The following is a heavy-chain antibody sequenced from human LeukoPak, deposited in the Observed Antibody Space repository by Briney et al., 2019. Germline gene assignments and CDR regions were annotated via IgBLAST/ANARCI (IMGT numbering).Heavy chain of an antibody. D-gene: IGHD4-17*01. Sequence: GGSLRLSCEASGFTFTTYSMTWVRQAPGKGLEWVSIISSGSSAIFSADALKGRFAISRDDAKNLLYLDMNSLRAEDTAVYYCARGHTAVTRHFDFWGQGTLVTVSS. J-gene: IGHJ4*02. CDR2: ISSGSSAI. CDR1: GFTFTTYS. V-gene: IGHV3-21*01. CDR3: ARGHTAVTRHFDF.